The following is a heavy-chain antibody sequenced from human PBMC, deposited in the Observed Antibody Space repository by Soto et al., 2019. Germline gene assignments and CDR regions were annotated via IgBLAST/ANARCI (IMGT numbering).Heavy chain of an antibody. CDR2: IYPGDSDT. J-gene: IGHJ5*02. CDR1: GYSFTSYW. Sequence: GESLKISCKGSGYSFTSYWIGWVRQMPGKGLEWMGIIYPGDSDTRYSPSFQGQVTISADKSISTAYLQWSSLKASDTAMYYCARRNSRPMIVVEKNWFDPWGQGTLVTVSS. CDR3: ARRNSRPMIVVEKNWFDP. D-gene: IGHD3-22*01. V-gene: IGHV5-51*01.